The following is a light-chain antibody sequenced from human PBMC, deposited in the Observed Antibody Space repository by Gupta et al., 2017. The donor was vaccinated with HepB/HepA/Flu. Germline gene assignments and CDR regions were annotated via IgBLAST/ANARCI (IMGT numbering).Light chain of an antibody. CDR2: ANS. CDR1: SSNIGAGYV. J-gene: IGLJ2*01. Sequence: VTISCTGSSSNIGAGYVVHWYQQLPGTAPKLLIYANSTRPSGVPDRFTGSKSGTSASLAITGLQAEDAADYYCQSYDSSLSGVVFGGGTKLTVL. V-gene: IGLV1-40*01. CDR3: QSYDSSLSGVV.